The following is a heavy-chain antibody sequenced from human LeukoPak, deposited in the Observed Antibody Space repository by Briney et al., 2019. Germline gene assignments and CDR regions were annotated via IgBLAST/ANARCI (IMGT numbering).Heavy chain of an antibody. CDR2: IIPIFGTA. D-gene: IGHD2-2*01. J-gene: IGHJ5*02. CDR1: GGTFSSYA. V-gene: IGHV1-69*06. CDR3: ARERTLRDWFDP. Sequence: SVKVSCKASGGTFSSYAISWVRQAPGQGLEWMGGIIPIFGTANYAQKFQGRVTITADKSTSIAYMELSSLRSEDTAAYYCARERTLRDWFDPWGQGTLVTVSS.